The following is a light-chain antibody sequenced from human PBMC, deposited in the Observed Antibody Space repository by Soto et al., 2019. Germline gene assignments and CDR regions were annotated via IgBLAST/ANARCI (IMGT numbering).Light chain of an antibody. CDR3: QVWGSNADPYVV. CDR2: NDG. Sequence: SYELTQPPSVSVAPGKTARISCGGNNIGGKSVHWYQLKPGQAPVLIIYNDGDRPSGIPERFSGSNSGNTATLTVSWVEAGDEADYYCQVWGSNADPYVVLGGGTQLTVL. V-gene: IGLV3-21*04. J-gene: IGLJ2*01. CDR1: NIGGKS.